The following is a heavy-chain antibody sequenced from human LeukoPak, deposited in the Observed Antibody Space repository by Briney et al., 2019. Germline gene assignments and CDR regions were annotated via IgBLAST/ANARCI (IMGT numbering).Heavy chain of an antibody. CDR1: SGSISTSNYC. CDR2: IFYSGST. Sequence: PSETLSLTCTVSSGSISTSNYCWGWVRQPPGKALEWIGNIFYSGSTYYSPSLKSRVTISLDTSRNQFSLKLSSVTAADTAVYYCARGSRELFDYWGQGTLVTVSS. D-gene: IGHD3-10*01. V-gene: IGHV4-39*07. J-gene: IGHJ4*02. CDR3: ARGSRELFDY.